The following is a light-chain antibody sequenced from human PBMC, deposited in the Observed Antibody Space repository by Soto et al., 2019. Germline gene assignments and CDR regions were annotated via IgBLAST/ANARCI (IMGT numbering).Light chain of an antibody. Sequence: IVLTQSPDTLSLSLGERATLSCRASQSVANFLAWYQQKPGQAPRLLLYDASTRATGIPARFSGSGSGTDFTLAISSLGREDFAVYSCQLRSVLSFGGGTRVEIK. V-gene: IGKV3-11*01. CDR3: QLRSVLS. CDR1: QSVANF. CDR2: DAS. J-gene: IGKJ4*01.